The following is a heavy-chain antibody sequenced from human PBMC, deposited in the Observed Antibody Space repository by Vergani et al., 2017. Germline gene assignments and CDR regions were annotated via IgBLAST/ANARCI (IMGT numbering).Heavy chain of an antibody. Sequence: EVQLLESGVGLVQPGGSLRLSCAASGFTFSSYAMSWVRQAPGKGLEWVSAISGSGGSTYYADSVKGRFTISRDNSKNTLYLQMNSLRAEDTAVYYCAKQRIVLMVYAIRYWGQGTLVTVSS. J-gene: IGHJ4*02. CDR1: GFTFSSYA. D-gene: IGHD2-8*01. V-gene: IGHV3-23*01. CDR2: ISGSGGST. CDR3: AKQRIVLMVYAIRY.